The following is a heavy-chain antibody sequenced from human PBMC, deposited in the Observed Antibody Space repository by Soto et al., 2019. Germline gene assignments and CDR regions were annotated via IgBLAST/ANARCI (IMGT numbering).Heavy chain of an antibody. CDR1: GFTVSSNY. CDR2: IYTGGST. CDR3: ARDRLGGTYWYFDL. J-gene: IGHJ2*01. V-gene: IGHV3-66*01. Sequence: EVQLVESGGGLVQPGGSLRLSCAASGFTVSSNYLSWVRQAPGKGLEWVSVIYTGGSTYYADSVKGRLTTSRDNSMDTLYHQMNSLRAEDTAVYYCARDRLGGTYWYFDLWGRGTLVTVSS. D-gene: IGHD1-26*01.